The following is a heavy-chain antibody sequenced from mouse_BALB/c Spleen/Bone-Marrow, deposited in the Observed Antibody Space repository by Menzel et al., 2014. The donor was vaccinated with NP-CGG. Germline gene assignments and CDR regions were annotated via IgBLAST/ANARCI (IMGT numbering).Heavy chain of an antibody. CDR3: ARGGLLRAMDY. V-gene: IGHV1-20*02. J-gene: IGHJ4*01. Sequence: EVQLQQSGPELVKPGASVKIPCKASGYSFTGYFMNWVMQSHGKSLEWIGRINPYNGDTFYNQKFKGKATLIVDKSSSTAHMELRSLASEDSAVYYCARGGLLRAMDYWGQGTSVTVSS. CDR2: INPYNGDT. CDR1: GYSFTGYF. D-gene: IGHD2-3*01.